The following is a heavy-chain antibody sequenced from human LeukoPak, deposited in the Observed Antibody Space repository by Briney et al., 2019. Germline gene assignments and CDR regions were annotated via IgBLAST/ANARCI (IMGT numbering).Heavy chain of an antibody. J-gene: IGHJ3*01. CDR1: GFTFSSYS. D-gene: IGHD3-22*01. Sequence: GGSLRLSCAASGFTFSSYSMNWVRQAPGKGLEWVSSISSSSSYIYYADSVKGRFTISRDNAKNSLYLQMNSLRAEDTAVYYCARAPETYYYDSSGSPDWGQGTMVTVSS. CDR2: ISSSSSYI. V-gene: IGHV3-21*01. CDR3: ARAPETYYYDSSGSPD.